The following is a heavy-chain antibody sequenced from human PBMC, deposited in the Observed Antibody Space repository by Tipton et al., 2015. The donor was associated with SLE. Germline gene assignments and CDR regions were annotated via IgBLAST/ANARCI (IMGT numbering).Heavy chain of an antibody. CDR2: VFRGGST. J-gene: IGHJ3*02. D-gene: IGHD3-3*01. Sequence: TLSLTCSVSGDSLSGQYWSWIRQPPGKGLEWIGEVFRGGSTNYSPSLESRVTITVDMSKNQFSLRLISVTAADTAIYYCARVGWRGGFNRRSKAYDIWGQGTMVTVSS. CDR1: GDSLSGQY. V-gene: IGHV4-34*12. CDR3: ARVGWRGGFNRRSKAYDI.